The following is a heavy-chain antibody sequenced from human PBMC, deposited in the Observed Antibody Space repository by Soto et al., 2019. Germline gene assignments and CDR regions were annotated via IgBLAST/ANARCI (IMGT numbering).Heavy chain of an antibody. Sequence: QVQLVQSGAEVKKPGSSVKVSCKASGVTFSSETISWVRQAPGQGLAWVGGIIPLFGKANYAQKFQGRVTISSDEATSTLYIALSSLRADDRAVYYCATESGDNPASAFDSWGQGTLVSVSS. CDR2: IIPLFGKA. D-gene: IGHD2-21*01. J-gene: IGHJ4*02. CDR1: GVTFSSET. V-gene: IGHV1-69*01. CDR3: ATESGDNPASAFDS.